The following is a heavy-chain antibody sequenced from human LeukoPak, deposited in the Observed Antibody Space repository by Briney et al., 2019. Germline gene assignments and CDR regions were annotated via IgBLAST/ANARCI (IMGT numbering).Heavy chain of an antibody. CDR1: GFTFSSYG. Sequence: GGSLRLSCAASGFTFSSYGMHWVRQAPGKGLEYVSVISSNGDSTYYANSVKGRFTISRDNSKNTLYLQMVSLRAEDMAVYYCARDSGYSYGYFSSFDYWGQGTLVTVSS. V-gene: IGHV3-64*01. CDR3: ARDSGYSYGYFSSFDY. CDR2: ISSNGDST. D-gene: IGHD5-18*01. J-gene: IGHJ4*02.